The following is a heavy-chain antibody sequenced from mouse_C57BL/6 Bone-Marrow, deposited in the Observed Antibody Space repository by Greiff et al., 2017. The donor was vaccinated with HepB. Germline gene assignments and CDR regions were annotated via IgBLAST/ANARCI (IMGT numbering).Heavy chain of an antibody. CDR1: GYTFTSYW. Sequence: QVQLQQPGAELVKPGASVKLSCKASGYTFTSYWMHWVKQRPGQGLEWIGMIHPNSGSTNYNEKFKSKATLTVDKSSSTAYMQLSSLTSEDSAVYYCARGLLRSAWFAYWGQGTLVTVAA. CDR2: IHPNSGST. V-gene: IGHV1-64*01. J-gene: IGHJ3*01. D-gene: IGHD1-1*01. CDR3: ARGLLRSAWFAY.